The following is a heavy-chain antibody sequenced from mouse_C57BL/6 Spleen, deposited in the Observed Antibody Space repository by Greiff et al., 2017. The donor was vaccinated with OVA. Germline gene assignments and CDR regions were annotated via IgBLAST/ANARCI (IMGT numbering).Heavy chain of an antibody. CDR2: INPNNGGT. V-gene: IGHV1-18*01. D-gene: IGHD2-4*01. Sequence: VQLQQSGPELVKPGASVKIPCKASGYTFTDYNMDWVKQSHGKSLEWIGDINPNNGGTIYNQKFKGKATLTVDKSSSTAYMELRSLTSEDTAVYYCASVGLRRQFAYWGQGTLVTVSA. CDR3: ASVGLRRQFAY. J-gene: IGHJ3*01. CDR1: GYTFTDYN.